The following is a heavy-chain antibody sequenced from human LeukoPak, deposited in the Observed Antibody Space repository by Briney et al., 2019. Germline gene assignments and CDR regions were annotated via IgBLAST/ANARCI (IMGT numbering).Heavy chain of an antibody. Sequence: ASVKVSCKASGYTFTGYYLHWVRHAPRQGLEWMGWINPNSGGTNYAQKFQGRVTMTRDTSISTAYMELSRLRSDDTALYYCAREGMGGTTLFDYWGQGTLVTVSS. CDR1: GYTFTGYY. D-gene: IGHD1-26*01. CDR2: INPNSGGT. V-gene: IGHV1-2*02. CDR3: AREGMGGTTLFDY. J-gene: IGHJ4*02.